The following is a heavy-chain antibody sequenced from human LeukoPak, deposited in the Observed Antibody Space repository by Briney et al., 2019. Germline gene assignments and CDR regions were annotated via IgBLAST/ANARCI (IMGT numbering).Heavy chain of an antibody. D-gene: IGHD2-15*01. CDR2: ISGSGGST. CDR1: GFTFSTYA. J-gene: IGHJ6*02. Sequence: GGSLRLSCAVSGFTFSTYAMSWVRQSPGKGLEWVSTISGSGGSTYYADSVKGRFTISRDNSKNALYLQMNSLRAEDTAVYYCAKEFYFATAVWGQGTTVTVS. CDR3: AKEFYFATAV. V-gene: IGHV3-23*01.